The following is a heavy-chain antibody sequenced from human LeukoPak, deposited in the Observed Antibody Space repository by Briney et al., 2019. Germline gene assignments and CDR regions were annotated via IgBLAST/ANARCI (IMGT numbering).Heavy chain of an antibody. J-gene: IGHJ4*02. D-gene: IGHD6-13*01. Sequence: PSETLSLTCTVSGGSISSYYWSWIRQPPGKGLEWIGYIYYSGSTNYNPSLKSRVTISVDTSKNQFSLKLSSVTAADTAVYYCARGEGSSWNYFDYWGQGTLVTVSS. CDR3: ARGEGSSWNYFDY. V-gene: IGHV4-59*12. CDR2: IYYSGST. CDR1: GGSISSYY.